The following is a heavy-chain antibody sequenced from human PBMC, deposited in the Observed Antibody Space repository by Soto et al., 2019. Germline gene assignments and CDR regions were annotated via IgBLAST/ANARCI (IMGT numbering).Heavy chain of an antibody. J-gene: IGHJ4*02. CDR1: GGSFSGHY. CDR3: ARADNY. CDR2: INHSGST. Sequence: SETLSLTCAVYGGSFSGHYWGWIRQPPGKGLEWIGEINHSGSTNYNPSLKSRVTISVDTSKNQFSLKLSSVTAADTAVYYCARADNYWGQGTLVTVSS. V-gene: IGHV4-34*01. D-gene: IGHD3-9*01.